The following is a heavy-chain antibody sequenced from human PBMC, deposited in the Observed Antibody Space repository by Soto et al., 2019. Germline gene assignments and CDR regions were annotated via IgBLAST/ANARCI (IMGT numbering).Heavy chain of an antibody. D-gene: IGHD2-15*01. V-gene: IGHV3-23*01. J-gene: IGHJ4*02. CDR1: GFPFSSYA. CDR3: ARLRTVRASYFDY. CDR2: IGDSGDGT. Sequence: GGSLRLSCAASGFPFSSYAVSWVRQAPGKGLEWVSLIGDSGDGTYYADSVKGRFTISRDNSKNTLYLQINSLRAEDTAVYYCARLRTVRASYFDYWGPGTLVTVSS.